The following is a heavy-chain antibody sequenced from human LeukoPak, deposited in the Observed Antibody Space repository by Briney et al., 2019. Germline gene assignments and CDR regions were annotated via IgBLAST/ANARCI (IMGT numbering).Heavy chain of an antibody. J-gene: IGHJ5*02. V-gene: IGHV4-39*07. CDR3: ARVRSSSWYNEKGDYNWFDP. CDR1: GGSISSSSYY. D-gene: IGHD6-13*01. Sequence: PSETLSLTCTVSGGSISSSSYYWGWIRQPPGKGLEWIGSIYYSGSTYYNPSLKSRVTISVDTSKNQFSLKLSSVTAADTAVYYCARVRSSSWYNEKGDYNWFDPWGQGTLVTVSS. CDR2: IYYSGST.